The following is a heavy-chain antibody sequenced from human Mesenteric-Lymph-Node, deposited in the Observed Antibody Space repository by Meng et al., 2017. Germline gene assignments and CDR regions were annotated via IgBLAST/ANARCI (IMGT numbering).Heavy chain of an antibody. CDR3: TTWYGEY. CDR2: TYYRSEWQN. J-gene: IGHJ4*02. CDR1: GASVSSNRAL. Sequence: QWQQSRPGLCQPSQPPSLPCAISGASVSSNRALWHWVRQSPSRGLEWLGQTYYRSEWQNHYGVSVKSRITITADTSRNQFSLNLNSVTPEDTAVYYCTTWYGEYWGQGTLVTVSS. V-gene: IGHV6-1*01. D-gene: IGHD3-10*01.